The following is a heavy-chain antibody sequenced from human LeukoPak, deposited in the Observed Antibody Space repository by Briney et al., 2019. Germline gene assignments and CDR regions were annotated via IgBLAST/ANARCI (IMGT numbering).Heavy chain of an antibody. CDR3: ARQLPTAAADTRGYFDY. V-gene: IGHV4-39*01. D-gene: IGHD6-25*01. J-gene: IGHJ4*02. CDR1: GGSIIIISSSTYY. Sequence: PSETLSLTCTVSGGSIIIISSSTYYWGWIRQAPGKGLEWIGSLYYGENSHYNPSLKSRATLSVDTSNNQFSLQLTSVTAADAAVYFCARQLPTAAADTRGYFDYWGQGTVVTVSS. CDR2: LYYGENS.